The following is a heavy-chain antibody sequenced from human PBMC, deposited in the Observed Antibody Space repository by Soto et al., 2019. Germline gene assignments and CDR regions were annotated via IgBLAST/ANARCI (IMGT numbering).Heavy chain of an antibody. CDR1: GFAFDDYA. CDR2: IRWNSGSI. D-gene: IGHD6-19*01. CDR3: AKDPGGEQWLLHRVWYFDY. Sequence: EVQLVESGGGLVQPGRSLRLSCAASGFAFDDYAMHWVRQAPGKGLEWVSGIRWNSGSIGYADSVKGRFTISRDNAKNSLYLQMNSLRAEDTALYYCAKDPGGEQWLLHRVWYFDYWGQGTLVTVSS. J-gene: IGHJ4*02. V-gene: IGHV3-9*01.